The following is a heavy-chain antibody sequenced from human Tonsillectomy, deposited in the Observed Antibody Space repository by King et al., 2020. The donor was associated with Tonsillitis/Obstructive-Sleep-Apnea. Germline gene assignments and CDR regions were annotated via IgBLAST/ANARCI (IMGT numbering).Heavy chain of an antibody. CDR3: ARNPDSLDAFDI. CDR1: GFTFSSYA. Sequence: VQLVESGGGVVQPGRSLRLSCVASGFTFSSYAMHWVRQAPGKGLEWVAVISYDGSNKYYADSVKGRFTISRDNSKNTRYLQMNSLGAEDTAVYYCARNPDSLDAFDIWGQGTMVTVSS. J-gene: IGHJ3*02. CDR2: ISYDGSNK. D-gene: IGHD3-22*01. V-gene: IGHV3-30*01.